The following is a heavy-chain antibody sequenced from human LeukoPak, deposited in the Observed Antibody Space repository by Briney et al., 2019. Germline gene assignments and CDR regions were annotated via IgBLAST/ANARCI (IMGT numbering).Heavy chain of an antibody. CDR1: GYTFTIYD. CDR2: MNPNSGNT. J-gene: IGHJ5*02. Sequence: ASVTVSFKASGYTFTIYDINWVRQAPGQGNEWMGWMNPNSGNTGYAQKFQGRVTMTRNTSISTAYMELSSLRSEDTAAYYCARRRITGTNWFDPWGQGTLVTVSS. CDR3: ARRRITGTNWFDP. V-gene: IGHV1-8*01. D-gene: IGHD1-7*01.